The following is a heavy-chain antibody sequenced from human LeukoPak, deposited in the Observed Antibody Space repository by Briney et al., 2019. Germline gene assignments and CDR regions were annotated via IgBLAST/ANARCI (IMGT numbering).Heavy chain of an antibody. J-gene: IGHJ4*02. V-gene: IGHV1-18*01. CDR1: GYTFSNYG. CDR3: ARMRVYSDDVDFDY. CDR2: ISHYT. D-gene: IGHD5-12*01. Sequence: ASVKVSCKASGYTFSNYGISWVRQAPGQGLEWMGWISHYTNYPQKFQGRVTMTRDTSTSTAYMEPRSLRSDDTAVYYCARMRVYSDDVDFDYWGQGTLVTVSS.